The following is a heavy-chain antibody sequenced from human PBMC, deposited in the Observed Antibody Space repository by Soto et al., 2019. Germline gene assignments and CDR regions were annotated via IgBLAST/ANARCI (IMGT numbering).Heavy chain of an antibody. CDR1: GGSISSYY. D-gene: IGHD5-12*01. CDR2: IYTSGST. CDR3: ARAGDSGYDLLFDY. V-gene: IGHV4-4*07. Sequence: SETLSLTCTVSGGSISSYYWSWIRQPAGKGLEWIGRIYTSGSTNYNPSLKSQVTMSVDTSKNQFSLKLSSVTAADTAVYYCARAGDSGYDLLFDYWGQGTLVTVSS. J-gene: IGHJ4*02.